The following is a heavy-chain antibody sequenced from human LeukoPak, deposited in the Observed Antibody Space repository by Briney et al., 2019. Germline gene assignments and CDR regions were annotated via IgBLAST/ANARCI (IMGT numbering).Heavy chain of an antibody. Sequence: PSETLSLTCTVSGGSIINYYWSWIRQSAGTGLEWVGRIHITGSTNYNPSLQSRLSMSVDTSKNQFSLRLTSVSAADTAVYYCARLKYYDSTGYSPGYYMDVWGKGITVTVSS. D-gene: IGHD3-22*01. CDR1: GGSIINYY. CDR2: IHITGST. CDR3: ARLKYYDSTGYSPGYYMDV. V-gene: IGHV4-4*07. J-gene: IGHJ6*03.